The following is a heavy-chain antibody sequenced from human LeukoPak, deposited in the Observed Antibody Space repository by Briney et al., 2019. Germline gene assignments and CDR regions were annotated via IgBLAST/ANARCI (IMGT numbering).Heavy chain of an antibody. Sequence: SSETLSLTCTVSGGSISSYYWSWIRQPAGKGLEWIGRIYTSGSTNYNPSLKSRVTMSVDTSKNQFSLKLTSVTAADTAVYYCARALTGAFRIGAFDIWGQRTLVTVSS. CDR3: ARALTGAFRIGAFDI. J-gene: IGHJ3*02. CDR1: GGSISSYY. CDR2: IYTSGST. D-gene: IGHD7-27*01. V-gene: IGHV4-4*07.